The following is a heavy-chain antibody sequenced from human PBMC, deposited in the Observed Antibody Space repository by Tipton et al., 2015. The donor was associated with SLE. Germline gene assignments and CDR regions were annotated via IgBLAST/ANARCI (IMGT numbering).Heavy chain of an antibody. CDR1: GFTFSSYG. J-gene: IGHJ2*01. Sequence: SLRLSCAASGFTFSSYGMHWVRQAPGKGLEWVAVIWYDGSNKYYADSVKGRFTISRDNSKNTLYLQMNSLRAEDTAVYYCAKEHDSSGAWYFDLWGRGTLVTVSS. CDR2: IWYDGSNK. CDR3: AKEHDSSGAWYFDL. D-gene: IGHD3-22*01. V-gene: IGHV3-33*06.